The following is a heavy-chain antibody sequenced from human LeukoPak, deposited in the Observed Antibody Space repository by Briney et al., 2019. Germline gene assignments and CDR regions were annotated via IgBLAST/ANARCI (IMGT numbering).Heavy chain of an antibody. CDR1: GGTFSSYA. Sequence: ASVKVSCKASGGTFSSYAISWVRQAPGQGLEWMGGIIPIFGTANYAQKFQGRVTITADESTSTAYMELSSLRSEDTAVYYCARVEGDYDFWSGYSSLYYFDYWGQGTLVTVSS. CDR2: IIPIFGTA. V-gene: IGHV1-69*13. D-gene: IGHD3-3*01. J-gene: IGHJ4*02. CDR3: ARVEGDYDFWSGYSSLYYFDY.